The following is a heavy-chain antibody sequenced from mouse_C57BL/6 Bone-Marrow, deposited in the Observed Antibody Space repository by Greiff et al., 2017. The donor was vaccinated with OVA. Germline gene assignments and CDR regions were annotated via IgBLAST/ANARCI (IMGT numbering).Heavy chain of an antibody. Sequence: QVQLQQPGAELVKPGASVKVSCKASGYTFTSYWMHWVKQRPGQGLEWIGRIHPSDSDTNYNQKFKGKATLTVDKSTSTAYMQLSSLTSEDSAVYDCAIEDYYGSTWLAYWGQGTRVTVSA. CDR2: IHPSDSDT. J-gene: IGHJ3*01. CDR1: GYTFTSYW. D-gene: IGHD1-1*01. CDR3: AIEDYYGSTWLAY. V-gene: IGHV1-74*01.